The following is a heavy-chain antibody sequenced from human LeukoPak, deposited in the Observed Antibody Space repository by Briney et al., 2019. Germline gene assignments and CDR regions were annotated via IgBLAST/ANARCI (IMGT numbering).Heavy chain of an antibody. CDR2: IVGSSST. J-gene: IGHJ4*02. CDR3: ARIGAGSSRDY. Sequence: GRSLRLSCAASGFTFSNFAMTWVRQAPGKGLEWVSSIVGSSSTYYADSLKGRFTISRDNAKNSLYLQMNSLRAEDTAVYYCARIGAGSSRDYWGQGTLVTVSS. D-gene: IGHD6-13*01. CDR1: GFTFSNFA. V-gene: IGHV3-21*01.